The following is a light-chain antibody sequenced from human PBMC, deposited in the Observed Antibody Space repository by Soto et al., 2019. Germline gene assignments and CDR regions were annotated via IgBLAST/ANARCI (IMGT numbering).Light chain of an antibody. CDR2: KAS. CDR3: QQHNSYRRT. V-gene: IGKV1-5*03. Sequence: DIKMTQSPSTLSASVGDRVTITCRASQSISSWLAWNQQKPGKAPKLLIYKASSLESGVPSRFSGSGSGTECTLTISSLQPDDFATYYCQQHNSYRRTFGQGTKVEIK. J-gene: IGKJ1*01. CDR1: QSISSW.